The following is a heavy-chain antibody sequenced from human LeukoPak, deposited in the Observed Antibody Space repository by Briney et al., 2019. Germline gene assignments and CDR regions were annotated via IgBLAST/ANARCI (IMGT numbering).Heavy chain of an antibody. D-gene: IGHD6-19*01. Sequence: SETLSLTCAVYGGSFSGYYWSWIRQPPGKGLEWIGEINHSGSTNYNPSLKSRVTISVDTSKNQFSLKLSSGTAADTAVYYCAKGGGWWGSGFDYWGQGTLVTVSS. J-gene: IGHJ4*02. CDR1: GGSFSGYY. CDR2: INHSGST. V-gene: IGHV4-34*01. CDR3: AKGGGWWGSGFDY.